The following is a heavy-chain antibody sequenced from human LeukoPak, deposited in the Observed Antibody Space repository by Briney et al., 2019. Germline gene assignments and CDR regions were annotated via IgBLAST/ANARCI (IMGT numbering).Heavy chain of an antibody. D-gene: IGHD3-3*01. V-gene: IGHV5-51*01. Sequence: GESLKISCKGSGYTFSSYWIGWVRQIPGKGLEWMGIIYPGDSDTRYSPSLQGQVTISVDTSIGTAYLQWSSLKASDTAIYYCARQNDFRLDYWRKGNLVSVSS. CDR2: IYPGDSDT. CDR1: GYTFSSYW. J-gene: IGHJ4*02. CDR3: ARQNDFRLDY.